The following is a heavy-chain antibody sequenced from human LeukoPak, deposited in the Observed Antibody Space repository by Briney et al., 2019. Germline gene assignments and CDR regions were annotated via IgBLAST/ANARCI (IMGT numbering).Heavy chain of an antibody. Sequence: GASVKVSCKASGGTFSSYAISWVRQAPGQGLEWMGGIIPIFGTANYAQKFQGRVTITTDESTSTAYMELSSLRSEDTAVYYCARDRCSSTSCYRWFDPWGRGTLVTVSS. J-gene: IGHJ5*02. CDR3: ARDRCSSTSCYRWFDP. V-gene: IGHV1-69*05. CDR1: GGTFSSYA. CDR2: IIPIFGTA. D-gene: IGHD2-2*02.